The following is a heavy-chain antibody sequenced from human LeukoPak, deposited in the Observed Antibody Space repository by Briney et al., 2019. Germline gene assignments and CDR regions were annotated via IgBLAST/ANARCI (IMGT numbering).Heavy chain of an antibody. CDR1: GFTFSSYA. Sequence: PGRSLRLSCAASGFTFSSYAMHWVRQAPGKGLEWVAVISYDGSNKYYADSVKGRFTISRDNSKNTLYLQMNSLRAEDTAVYYCARPTITMVRGVTNDYWGQGTLVTVSS. CDR3: ARPTITMVRGVTNDY. J-gene: IGHJ4*02. CDR2: ISYDGSNK. V-gene: IGHV3-30-3*01. D-gene: IGHD3-10*01.